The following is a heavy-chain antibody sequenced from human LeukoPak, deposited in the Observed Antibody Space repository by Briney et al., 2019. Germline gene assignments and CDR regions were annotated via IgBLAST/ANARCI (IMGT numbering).Heavy chain of an antibody. CDR1: GFTFSSYW. V-gene: IGHV3-74*01. Sequence: PGGSLRLPCAASGFTFSSYWMHWVRQAPGKGLVWVSRINSDGSDTTYADSVKGRFTISRDNAKNTLYLQMNSLRAEDTAVYYCAKNGPGLDYFDYWGQGTLVTVSS. J-gene: IGHJ4*02. D-gene: IGHD3-10*01. CDR2: INSDGSDT. CDR3: AKNGPGLDYFDY.